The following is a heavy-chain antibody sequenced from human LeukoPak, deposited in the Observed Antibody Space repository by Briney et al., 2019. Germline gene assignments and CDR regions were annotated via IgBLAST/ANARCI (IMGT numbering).Heavy chain of an antibody. Sequence: SETLSLTCTVSGGSISSGDYYWSWIRQPPGKGLEWIGYIYYSGSTYYNPSLKSRVTISVDTSKNQFSLKLSSVTAADTAVYYCRIVPAAIRGGGKYFDYWGQGTLVTVSS. D-gene: IGHD2-2*02. CDR2: IYYSGST. V-gene: IGHV4-30-4*01. CDR3: RIVPAAIRGGGKYFDY. J-gene: IGHJ4*02. CDR1: GGSISSGDYY.